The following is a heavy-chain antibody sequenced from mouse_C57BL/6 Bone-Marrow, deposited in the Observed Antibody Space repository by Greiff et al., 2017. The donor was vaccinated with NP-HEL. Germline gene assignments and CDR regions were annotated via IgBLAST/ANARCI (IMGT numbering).Heavy chain of an antibody. V-gene: IGHV7-3*01. Sequence: DVQLVESGGGLVQPGGSLSLSCAASGFTFTDYYMSWVRQPPGKALEWLGFIRNKANGYTTEYSASVKGRFTISRDNSQSILYLQMNALRAEDSATYYCARYPFYYYAMDYWGQGTSVTVSS. CDR2: IRNKANGYTT. J-gene: IGHJ4*01. CDR1: GFTFTDYY. CDR3: ARYPFYYYAMDY.